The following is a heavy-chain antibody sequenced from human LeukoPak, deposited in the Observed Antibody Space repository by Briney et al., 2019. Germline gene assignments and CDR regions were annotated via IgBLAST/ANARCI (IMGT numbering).Heavy chain of an antibody. D-gene: IGHD4-17*01. J-gene: IGHJ4*02. CDR1: GGTFSSYA. CDR2: IIPIFGTA. V-gene: IGHV1-69*13. Sequence: GASVKVSCKASGGTFSSYAISWVRQAPGQGLEWMGGIIPIFGTANYAQKFQGRVTITADESTSTAYMELSSLRSEDTAVYYCARGHYGDYDRPSDYWGQGTLVTVSS. CDR3: ARGHYGDYDRPSDY.